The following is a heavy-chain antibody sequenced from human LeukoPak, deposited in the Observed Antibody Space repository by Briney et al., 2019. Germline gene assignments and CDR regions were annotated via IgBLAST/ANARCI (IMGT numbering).Heavy chain of an antibody. V-gene: IGHV3-64*01. CDR1: GFTFSSYP. D-gene: IGHD3-22*01. CDR3: AREYYYEELDY. CDR2: ISSNGDST. Sequence: RGSLRLSCAASGFTFSSYPMHWVRQAPRKGLEYVSGISSNGDSTYYANSVKGRFTISRDNSKNTLYLQMGSLRAEDMAVYYCAREYYYEELDYWGRGTLVTVSS. J-gene: IGHJ4*02.